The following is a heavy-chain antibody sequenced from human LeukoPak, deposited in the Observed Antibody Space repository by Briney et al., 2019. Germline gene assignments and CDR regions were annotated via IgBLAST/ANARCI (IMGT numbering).Heavy chain of an antibody. CDR2: INHSGST. CDR1: GGSFSGYY. D-gene: IGHD2-15*01. V-gene: IGHV4-34*01. Sequence: SETLSLTCAVYGGSFSGYYGSWIRQPPGKGLEWIGEINHSGSTNYNPSLKSRVTISVDTSKNQFSLKLSSVTAADTAVYYCARGRDIVVVVAAPLTYDAFDIWGQGTMVTVSS. CDR3: ARGRDIVVVVAAPLTYDAFDI. J-gene: IGHJ3*02.